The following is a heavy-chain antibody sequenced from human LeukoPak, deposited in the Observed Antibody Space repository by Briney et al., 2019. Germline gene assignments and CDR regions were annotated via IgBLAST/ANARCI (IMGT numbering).Heavy chain of an antibody. D-gene: IGHD2-2*01. V-gene: IGHV3-66*01. CDR1: GFTVSSNY. Sequence: GGSLRLSCAASGFTVSSNYMSWVRQAPGKGLEWVSVIYSGGSTYYADSVKGRFTVSRDNSKNTLYLQMNSLRAEDTAVYYCARDLNGFVVPADYWGQGTLVTVSS. CDR3: ARDLNGFVVPADY. CDR2: IYSGGST. J-gene: IGHJ4*02.